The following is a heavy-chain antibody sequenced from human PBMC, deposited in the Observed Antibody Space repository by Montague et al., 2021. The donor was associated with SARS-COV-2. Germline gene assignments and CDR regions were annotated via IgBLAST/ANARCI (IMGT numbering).Heavy chain of an antibody. CDR1: GGSISSSNYY. CDR2: MYCSGST. D-gene: IGHD3-10*01. V-gene: IGHV4-39*07. CDR3: ARDDIERQGVTKGMDV. Sequence: SETLSLTCTVSGGSISSSNYYWGWIRQPPGKGLEWIGNMYCSGSTYYNPYLKSRVTISIDTSKNQFSLKLSSVTAADTALYYCARDDIERQGVTKGMDVWGQGTTVTVSS. J-gene: IGHJ6*02.